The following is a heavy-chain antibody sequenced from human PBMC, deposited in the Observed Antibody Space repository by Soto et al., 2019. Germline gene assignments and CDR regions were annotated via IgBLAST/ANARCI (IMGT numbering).Heavy chain of an antibody. CDR3: ARAKGGLYPGIAVAGTTPYYYYGMDV. Sequence: QVQLVQSGAEVKKPGSSVKVSCKASGGTFSSYAISWVRQAPGQGLEWMGGIIPIFGTANYAQKFQGRVKITADESTSTAYMELSSLRSEDTAVYYCARAKGGLYPGIAVAGTTPYYYYGMDVWGQGTTVTVSS. J-gene: IGHJ6*02. D-gene: IGHD6-19*01. CDR1: GGTFSSYA. CDR2: IIPIFGTA. V-gene: IGHV1-69*01.